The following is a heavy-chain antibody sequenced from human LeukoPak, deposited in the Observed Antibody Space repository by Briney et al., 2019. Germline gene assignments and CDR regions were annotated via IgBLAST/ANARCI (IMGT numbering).Heavy chain of an antibody. CDR3: ARPRYPLGPAALDY. CDR1: VGSFSGYH. Sequence: SETLSPTCAVYVGSFSGYHWTWIRQSPGKGREWIGEINHSGSTKYNPSLKSRVTISADTSKNQFSLKLTSVTAADTAIYSCARPRYPLGPAALDYLGRGTLVPSPQ. J-gene: IGHJ4*02. D-gene: IGHD2-2*01. V-gene: IGHV4-34*01. CDR2: INHSGST.